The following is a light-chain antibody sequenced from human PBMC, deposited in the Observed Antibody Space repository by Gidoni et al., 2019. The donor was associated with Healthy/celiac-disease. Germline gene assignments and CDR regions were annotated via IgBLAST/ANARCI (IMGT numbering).Light chain of an antibody. CDR2: GAS. CDR1: QSVSSN. V-gene: IGKV3-15*01. CDR3: QQYNNWPMYT. J-gene: IGKJ2*01. Sequence: EIVMTQSPATLSVSPGERITLSCRASQSVSSNLAWYQQKPGKAPRLLIYGASTRATGIPARFSGSGSETEFTLTISSLQSEDFAIYYCQQYNNWPMYTFGQGTKLEIK.